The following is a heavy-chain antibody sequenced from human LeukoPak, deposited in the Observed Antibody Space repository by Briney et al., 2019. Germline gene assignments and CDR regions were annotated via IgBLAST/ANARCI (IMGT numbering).Heavy chain of an antibody. CDR3: AREVGSWKPTMYNWFDP. J-gene: IGHJ5*02. D-gene: IGHD6-13*01. CDR2: IYSSGSI. Sequence: SETLSLTCSVSGASISSGSNYWGWIRQPPGKTLEWIGSIYSSGSIYYNPSLKSRVIIIIDTPKNHFSLTLSSVTAADTAVYYCAREVGSWKPTMYNWFDPWGPGILVTVSS. V-gene: IGHV4-39*07. CDR1: GASISSGSNY.